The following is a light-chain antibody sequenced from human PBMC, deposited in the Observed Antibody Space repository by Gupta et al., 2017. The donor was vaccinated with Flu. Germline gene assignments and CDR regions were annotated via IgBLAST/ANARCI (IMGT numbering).Light chain of an antibody. CDR2: AAS. V-gene: IGKV3-20*01. Sequence: EIVLTQSPGTLSLSPGERAILSCRASQSVDFYYLAWYQQKPGQAPRLLIYAASTRANGIPDRFSGSGYGKDFTLTSSRLEDEDFALYYCHQDCSSLAFGQGTKVEIK. CDR3: HQDCSSLA. J-gene: IGKJ1*01. CDR1: QSVDFYY.